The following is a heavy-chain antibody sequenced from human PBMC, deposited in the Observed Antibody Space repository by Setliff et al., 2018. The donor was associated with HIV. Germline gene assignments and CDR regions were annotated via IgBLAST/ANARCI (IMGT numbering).Heavy chain of an antibody. J-gene: IGHJ4*02. CDR1: GGSIGSHY. Sequence: PSETLSLTCIVPGGSIGSHYWSWIRQPPGKGLEWIAYSHYSGSADYNPSLKSRVTISIDTSKSQLSLKLTSVTAADSAVYYCARVKYNSGWLRPPHYFDNWGQGALVTVSS. D-gene: IGHD6-19*01. CDR2: SHYSGSA. V-gene: IGHV4-59*11. CDR3: ARVKYNSGWLRPPHYFDN.